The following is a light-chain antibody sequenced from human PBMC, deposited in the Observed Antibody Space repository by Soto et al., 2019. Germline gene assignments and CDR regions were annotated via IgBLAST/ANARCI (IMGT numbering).Light chain of an antibody. CDR3: QQRSGG. J-gene: IGKJ3*01. Sequence: EIVLTQSPGTLSLSPGERATLSCRASQSVSNNYLAWYQQKPGQAPRLLIYDASNRVTGIPARFSGSGSGTDFTLTISRLEPEDFAVYYCQQRSGGFGPGTKVDIK. CDR2: DAS. CDR1: QSVSNNY. V-gene: IGKV3-11*01.